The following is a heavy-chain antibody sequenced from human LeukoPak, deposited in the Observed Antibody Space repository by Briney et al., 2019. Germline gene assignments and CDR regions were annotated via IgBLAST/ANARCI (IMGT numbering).Heavy chain of an antibody. CDR1: GFTFSSYS. V-gene: IGHV3-48*02. CDR2: ISSSSSTI. J-gene: IGHJ4*02. CDR3: QTEFRMTTVTTFGPPFADY. Sequence: AGGSLRLSCAASGFTFSSYSMNWVRQAPGKGLEWVSYISSSSSTIYYADSVKGRFTISRDNAKNSLYLQMNSLRDEDTAVYYCQTEFRMTTVTTFGPPFADYWGQGTLVTVSS. D-gene: IGHD4-17*01.